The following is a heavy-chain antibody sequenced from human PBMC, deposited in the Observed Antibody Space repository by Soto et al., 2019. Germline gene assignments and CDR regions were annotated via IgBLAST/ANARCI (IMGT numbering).Heavy chain of an antibody. V-gene: IGHV3-21*01. CDR1: GFTFSSYS. J-gene: IGHJ6*02. D-gene: IGHD2-2*02. CDR3: AGGYCSSTSCYKGIDYYYGMDV. CDR2: IRSSSSYI. Sequence: EVQLVESGGGLVKPGGSLRLSCAASGFTFSSYSMNWVRQAPGKGLEWVSSIRSSSSYIYYADSVKGRFTISRDTAKNSLYLQMNSLRAEDTAVYYCAGGYCSSTSCYKGIDYYYGMDVWGQGTTVTVSS.